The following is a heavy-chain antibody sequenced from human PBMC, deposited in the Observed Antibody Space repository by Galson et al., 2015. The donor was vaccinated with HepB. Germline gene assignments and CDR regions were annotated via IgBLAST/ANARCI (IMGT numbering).Heavy chain of an antibody. D-gene: IGHD3-10*01. CDR1: GFISSMYW. J-gene: IGHJ6*02. Sequence: LRLSCAASGFISSMYWMNWVRQAPGKGLEWVANIKEDGSEKNFVDSVKGRFTISRDNAKNSLYLQMNSLRAEDTAVYYCARVKRGEWYSYYYYGMDVWGQGTTVTVSS. CDR2: IKEDGSEK. CDR3: ARVKRGEWYSYYYYGMDV. V-gene: IGHV3-7*05.